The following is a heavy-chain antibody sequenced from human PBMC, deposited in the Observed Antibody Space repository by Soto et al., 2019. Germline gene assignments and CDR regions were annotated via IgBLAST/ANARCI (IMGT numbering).Heavy chain of an antibody. CDR1: GGSISSSSYY. V-gene: IGHV4-39*01. Sequence: SETLSLTCTVSGGSISSSSYYWGLIRQPPGKGLEWIGSIYYSGSTYYNPSLKSRVTISVDTSKNQFSLKLSSLTAADTAVYYCARIRGTTRRYYYMDVWGKGNTVTVSS. J-gene: IGHJ6*03. CDR2: IYYSGST. CDR3: ARIRGTTRRYYYMDV. D-gene: IGHD1-7*01.